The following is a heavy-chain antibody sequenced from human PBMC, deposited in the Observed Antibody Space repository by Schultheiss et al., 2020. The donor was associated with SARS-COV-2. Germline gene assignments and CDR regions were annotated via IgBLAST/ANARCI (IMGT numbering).Heavy chain of an antibody. J-gene: IGHJ6*02. V-gene: IGHV4-4*02. D-gene: IGHD4-23*01. CDR3: ARGDYGGTPRPFWNYYYGMDV. CDR2: IYHSGST. Sequence: SETLSLTFAVSGGSISSSNWWSWVRQPPGKGLEWIGEIYHSGSTNYNPSLKSRVTISVDTSKNQFSLKLSSVTAADTAVYYCARGDYGGTPRPFWNYYYGMDVWGQGTTVTVSS. CDR1: GGSISSSNW.